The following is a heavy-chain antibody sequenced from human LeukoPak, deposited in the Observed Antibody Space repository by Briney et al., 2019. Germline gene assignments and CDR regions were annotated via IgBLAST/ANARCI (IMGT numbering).Heavy chain of an antibody. Sequence: GGSLRLSCAASGFTFSSYAMSWVRQAPGKGLEWVSAISGSGGSTYHADSVKGRFTISRDNSKNTLYLQMNSLRAEDTAVYYCAKEMEPEWLAPLFDYWGQGTLVTVSS. CDR2: ISGSGGST. J-gene: IGHJ4*02. D-gene: IGHD6-19*01. CDR1: GFTFSSYA. V-gene: IGHV3-23*01. CDR3: AKEMEPEWLAPLFDY.